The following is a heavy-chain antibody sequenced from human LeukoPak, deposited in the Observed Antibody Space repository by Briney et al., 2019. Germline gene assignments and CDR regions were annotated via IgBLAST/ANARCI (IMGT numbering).Heavy chain of an antibody. V-gene: IGHV3-7*03. CDR2: IKQDGSEK. J-gene: IGHJ4*02. CDR3: AREVLRYFDWLNPALDY. Sequence: GGSLRLSCAASGFTFSSYWMSWVRQAPGKGLEWVANIKQDGSEKYYVDSVKGRFTISRDNAKNSLYLQMNSLRAEDTAVYYCAREVLRYFDWLNPALDYWGQGTLVTVSS. CDR1: GFTFSSYW. D-gene: IGHD3-9*01.